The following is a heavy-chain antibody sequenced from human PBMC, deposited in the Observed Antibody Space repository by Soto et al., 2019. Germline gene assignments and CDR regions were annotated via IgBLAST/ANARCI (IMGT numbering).Heavy chain of an antibody. Sequence: EVQLVESGGGLVQPGGSLRLSCVASGFTFCRYEMNWVRQAPGRGLEWVSYISSRATGIFYADSVKGRFTISSDDANNSLVLQMNSLRSEDTAVYYCARPRAYSGYEEGYYFDYWGQGTLVTVSS. CDR1: GFTFCRYE. D-gene: IGHD5-12*01. CDR2: ISSRATGI. J-gene: IGHJ4*02. V-gene: IGHV3-48*03. CDR3: ARPRAYSGYEEGYYFDY.